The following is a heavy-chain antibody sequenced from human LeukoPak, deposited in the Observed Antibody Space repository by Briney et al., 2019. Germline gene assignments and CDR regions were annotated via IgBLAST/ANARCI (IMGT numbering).Heavy chain of an antibody. CDR3: AKRFSYSWYVDY. D-gene: IGHD6-13*01. J-gene: IGHJ4*02. CDR1: GFTFNSYE. Sequence: GGSLRLSCAASGFTFNSYEMNWVRQAPGKGLEWVSYINSGGSAIYYADSVKGRFTISRDNSKNTLYLQMNSLKAEDTAVYYCAKRFSYSWYVDYWGQGTLVTVSS. V-gene: IGHV3-48*03. CDR2: INSGGSAI.